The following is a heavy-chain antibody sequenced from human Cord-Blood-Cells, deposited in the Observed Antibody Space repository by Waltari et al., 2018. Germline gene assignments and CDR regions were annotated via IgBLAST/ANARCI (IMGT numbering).Heavy chain of an antibody. CDR1: GYSISGGYY. CDR3: ARDRGDYYGSGSYYWYFDL. Sequence: QVQLQESAPGLVKPSETLSLTCAVSGYSISGGYYWGWLRPPPGKGLEWIGSIYHSGSTYYNPSLKSRVTISVDTSKNQFSLKLSSVTAADTAVYYCARDRGDYYGSGSYYWYFDLWGRGTLVTVSS. J-gene: IGHJ2*01. D-gene: IGHD3-10*01. CDR2: IYHSGST. V-gene: IGHV4-38-2*02.